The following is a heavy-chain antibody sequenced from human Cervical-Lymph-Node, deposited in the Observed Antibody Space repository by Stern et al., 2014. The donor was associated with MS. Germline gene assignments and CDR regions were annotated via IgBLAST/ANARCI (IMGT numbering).Heavy chain of an antibody. CDR3: ARRGHGYMGIDY. CDR2: IYPGDSET. CDR1: GYRFTNNW. D-gene: IGHD1-1*01. J-gene: IGHJ4*02. V-gene: IGHV5-51*03. Sequence: EVQLVESGAEVKKPGESLRISCEVSGYRFTNNWIGWGRQMPGKGLEGMGIIYPGDSETRYSPSFQGQVTILVDKSNTTTYLQWSSLKASDTAIYYCARRGHGYMGIDYWGQGTLVTVSS.